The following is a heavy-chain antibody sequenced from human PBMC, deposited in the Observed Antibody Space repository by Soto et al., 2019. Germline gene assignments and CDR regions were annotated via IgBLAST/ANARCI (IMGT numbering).Heavy chain of an antibody. CDR3: ARSARGGGATSI. D-gene: IGHD1-26*01. CDR2: IYYSGST. J-gene: IGHJ4*02. Sequence: PSETLSLTCTVPGGSISSYSWGWIRPPPGEGLEWIGYIYYSGSTNYNPSLKSRVTKSVDTSKNQFSLKLSAVTAADTAVYYCARSARGGGATSIRGQGTLVTVPS. CDR1: GGSISSYS. V-gene: IGHV4-59*08.